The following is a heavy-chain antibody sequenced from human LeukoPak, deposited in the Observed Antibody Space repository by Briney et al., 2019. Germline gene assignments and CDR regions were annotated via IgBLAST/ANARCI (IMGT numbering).Heavy chain of an antibody. V-gene: IGHV4-34*01. D-gene: IGHD3-9*01. Sequence: SETLSLTCAVYGGSFSGYYWSWIRQPPGKGLEWIGEINHSGSTNYNPSLKSRVTISVDTSKNQFSLKLSSVTAADTAVYYCARDRSSHYDILTGPPPGGFDYWGQGTLVTVSS. CDR2: INHSGST. CDR3: ARDRSSHYDILTGPPPGGFDY. CDR1: GGSFSGYY. J-gene: IGHJ4*02.